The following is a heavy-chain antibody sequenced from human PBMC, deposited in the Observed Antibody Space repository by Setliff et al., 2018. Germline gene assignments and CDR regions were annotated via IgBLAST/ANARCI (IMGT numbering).Heavy chain of an antibody. CDR2: IKEDGSEK. CDR3: TRDQDYYGMDV. V-gene: IGHV3-7*01. J-gene: IGHJ6*02. CDR1: GGSISSSSYY. Sequence: ETLSLTCTVSGGSISSSSYYWGWIRQPPGKGLEWVANIKEDGSEKYYVDSVKGRFTISRDNTKNSLYLQMNSLRGEDTAVYHCTRDQDYYGMDVWGQGTTVTVSS.